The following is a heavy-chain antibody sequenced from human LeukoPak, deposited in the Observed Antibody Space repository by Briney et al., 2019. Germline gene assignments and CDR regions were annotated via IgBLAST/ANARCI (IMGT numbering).Heavy chain of an antibody. Sequence: GGSLRLSCAASGFTFSSYWMHWVRHAPGKGLVWVSRINSDGRNTNYADSVKGRFTISRDNAKNTLFLQMNSLRAEDTAVYYCARPRSYEAFDIWGQGTMVTVSS. D-gene: IGHD6-6*01. CDR1: GFTFSSYW. CDR3: ARPRSYEAFDI. V-gene: IGHV3-74*01. J-gene: IGHJ3*02. CDR2: INSDGRNT.